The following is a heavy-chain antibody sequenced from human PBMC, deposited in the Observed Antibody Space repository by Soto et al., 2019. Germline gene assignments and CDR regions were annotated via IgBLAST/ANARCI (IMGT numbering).Heavy chain of an antibody. V-gene: IGHV4-59*01. CDR3: ARNGVYSSGWFDY. CDR2: IYYSGST. D-gene: IGHD6-19*01. J-gene: IGHJ4*02. Sequence: PSETLSLTCTVSGGSISSYYWSWIRQPPGKGLEWIGYIYYSGSTNYNPSLKSRVTISVDTSKNQFSLKLSSVTAADTAVYYCARNGVYSSGWFDYWGQGTLVTVSS. CDR1: GGSISSYY.